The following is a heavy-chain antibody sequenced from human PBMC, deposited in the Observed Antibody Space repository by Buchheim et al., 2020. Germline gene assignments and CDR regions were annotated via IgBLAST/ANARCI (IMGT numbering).Heavy chain of an antibody. Sequence: QLQLQESGPGLVKPSETLSLTCTVSGGSISSSSYYWGWIRQPPGKGLEWIGSIYYSGSTYYNPSLKSRVTISVDTSKNQFPLKLSSVTAADTAVYYCAREGGIGYCSGGSCYDFDYWGQGTL. V-gene: IGHV4-39*01. CDR2: IYYSGST. CDR3: AREGGIGYCSGGSCYDFDY. CDR1: GGSISSSSYY. D-gene: IGHD2-15*01. J-gene: IGHJ4*02.